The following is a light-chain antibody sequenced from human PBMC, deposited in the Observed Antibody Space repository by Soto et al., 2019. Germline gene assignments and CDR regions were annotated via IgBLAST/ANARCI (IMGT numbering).Light chain of an antibody. CDR2: RNN. Sequence: QPVLTQPPSVSGAPGQRVTISCTGSSSNFGSGYDVHWYQQLPGTAPKLLIYRNNQRPSGVPDRFSGSKSGTSASLAISGLPSEDEADYYCAAWDDSLSGWVFGGGTQLTVL. V-gene: IGLV1-47*01. CDR3: AAWDDSLSGWV. CDR1: SSNFGSGYD. J-gene: IGLJ3*02.